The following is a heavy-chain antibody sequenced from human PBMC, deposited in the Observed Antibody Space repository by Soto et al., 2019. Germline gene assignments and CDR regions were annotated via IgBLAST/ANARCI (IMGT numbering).Heavy chain of an antibody. J-gene: IGHJ6*02. CDR3: ARQNYDFWSGYDSYYYGMDV. V-gene: IGHV1-69*06. CDR2: IIPIFGTA. Sequence: ASVKVSCKASGGTFSSYAISWVRQAPGQGLEWMGGIIPIFGTANYAQKFQGRVTITADKSTSTAYMELSSLRSEDTAVYYCARQNYDFWSGYDSYYYGMDVWGQGTTVTVSS. D-gene: IGHD3-3*01. CDR1: GGTFSSYA.